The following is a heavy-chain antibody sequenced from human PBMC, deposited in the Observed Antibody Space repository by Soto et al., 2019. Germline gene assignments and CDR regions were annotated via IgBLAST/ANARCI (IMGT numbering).Heavy chain of an antibody. D-gene: IGHD3-22*01. CDR3: ARDRGSDSHGLDPFDI. CDR1: GYSFTDYH. J-gene: IGHJ3*02. V-gene: IGHV1-2*02. CDR2: INLNMNDDT. Sequence: ASVKVSRKAAGYSFTDYHMHGVRQAPGQGPEWMGWINLNMNDDTNYAQMLQGRVTITRDTSISVTYIELRSMTSDDTAVYCCARDRGSDSHGLDPFDIWGQGTMVTVSS.